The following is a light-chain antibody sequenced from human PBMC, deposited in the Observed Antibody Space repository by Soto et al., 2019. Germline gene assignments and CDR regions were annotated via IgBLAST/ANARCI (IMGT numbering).Light chain of an antibody. Sequence: EIVMTQSPDTLSVSPGERATLSCWAGQSINNNLAWYQQEPGQAPRLLISGASIRATGVPARFSGSGSETEFTLTISSLQSEDFALYFCQQYNNWPITLGQGTRLEIK. CDR1: QSINNN. V-gene: IGKV3D-15*01. CDR2: GAS. CDR3: QQYNNWPIT. J-gene: IGKJ5*01.